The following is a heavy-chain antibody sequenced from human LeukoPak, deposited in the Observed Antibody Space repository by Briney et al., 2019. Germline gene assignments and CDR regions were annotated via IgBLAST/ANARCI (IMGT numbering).Heavy chain of an antibody. CDR2: IYSRGST. Sequence: SETLSLTCIVSGGSISSSNYYWGWIRQSPGKGLEWIGSIYSRGSTYYNPSLKSRVTISVDTSNNHFSLKLSSVTAADTAVYYCARMSLGYSSGWYHWFDPWGQGTLVTVSS. J-gene: IGHJ5*02. CDR3: ARMSLGYSSGWYHWFDP. D-gene: IGHD6-19*01. V-gene: IGHV4-39*07. CDR1: GGSISSSNYY.